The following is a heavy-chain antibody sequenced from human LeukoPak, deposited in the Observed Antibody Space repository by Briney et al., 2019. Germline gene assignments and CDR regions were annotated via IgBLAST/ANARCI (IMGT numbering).Heavy chain of an antibody. V-gene: IGHV4-4*02. D-gene: IGHD6-19*01. CDR1: GGSISSSNW. CDR2: IYHSGST. Sequence: SGTLSLTFAVSGGSISSSNWWSWVRQPPGKGLEWIGEIYHSGSTNYNPSLKSRVTISVDKSKNQFSLKLSSVTAADTAVYYCARYPAVAGTPFDYWGQGTLVTVSS. CDR3: ARYPAVAGTPFDY. J-gene: IGHJ4*02.